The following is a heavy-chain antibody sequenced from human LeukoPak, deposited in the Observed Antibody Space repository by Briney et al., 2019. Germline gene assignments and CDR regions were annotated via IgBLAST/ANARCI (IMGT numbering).Heavy chain of an antibody. J-gene: IGHJ4*02. D-gene: IGHD5-18*01. CDR3: ARDSYGYKGFDY. CDR2: IYTSGST. Sequence: PSETLSLTCTVSGGSISSGSYYWSWIRQPAGKGLEWIGRIYTSGSTNYNPSLKSRVTISVDTSKNQFSLKLSSVTAADTAVYYCARDSYGYKGFDYWGQGTLVTVSS. V-gene: IGHV4-61*02. CDR1: GGSISSGSYY.